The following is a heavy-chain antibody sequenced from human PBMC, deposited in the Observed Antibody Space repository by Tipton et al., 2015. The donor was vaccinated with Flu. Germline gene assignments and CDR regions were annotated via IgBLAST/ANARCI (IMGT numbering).Heavy chain of an antibody. D-gene: IGHD3-22*01. CDR2: VYHSVTT. Sequence: TLSLTCSVSGGSISSDRWSWIRQFPGRGLEWIGYVYHSVTTDYNPSLKSRVTISVDTSKNQFSLKLPSVTSADTAVYYCAKEDFYDVGLLDWYFDLWGRGTLVTVSS. CDR1: GGSISSDR. J-gene: IGHJ2*01. CDR3: AKEDFYDVGLLDWYFDL. V-gene: IGHV4-59*01.